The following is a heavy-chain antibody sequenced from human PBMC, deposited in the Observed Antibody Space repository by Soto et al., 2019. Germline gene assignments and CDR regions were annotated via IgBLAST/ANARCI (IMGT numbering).Heavy chain of an antibody. J-gene: IGHJ4*02. Sequence: GGSLRLSCAASGFTFSDHYMDWVRQAPGKGLEWVGRTRNKANSYTTEYAASVKGRFTISRDDSKNSLYLQMNSLKTEDTAVYYCARGGYDILTGYYDYWGQGTLVTVSS. CDR2: TRNKANSYTT. CDR1: GFTFSDHY. V-gene: IGHV3-72*01. D-gene: IGHD3-9*01. CDR3: ARGGYDILTGYYDY.